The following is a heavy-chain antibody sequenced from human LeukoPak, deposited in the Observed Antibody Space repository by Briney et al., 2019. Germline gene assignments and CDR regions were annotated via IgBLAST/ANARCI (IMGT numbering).Heavy chain of an antibody. CDR2: INSDGSST. V-gene: IGHV3-74*01. CDR3: SNGIYSSSY. J-gene: IGHJ4*02. D-gene: IGHD6-6*01. Sequence: PGGSLRLSCAASGFTFSSYWMHWVRQAPGKGPVWVSRINSDGSSTSYADSVRGRFTASRDNAKNSLYLQMNNLRAEDTAVYFCSNGIYSSSYWGQGTLVTVSS. CDR1: GFTFSSYW.